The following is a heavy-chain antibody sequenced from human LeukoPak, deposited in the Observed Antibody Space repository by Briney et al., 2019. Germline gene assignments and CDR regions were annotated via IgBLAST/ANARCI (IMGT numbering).Heavy chain of an antibody. CDR2: IYTSGST. CDR1: GGSISSRNYY. J-gene: IGHJ1*01. Sequence: SQTLSLTCTVSGGSISSRNYYWSWIRQPAGKGLEWIGRIYTSGSTNYNPSLKSRVTISVDTSKNQFSLKLSSVTAADTAVYYCARGDSDSSAYSQGYFQHWGQGTLVIVSS. V-gene: IGHV4-61*02. D-gene: IGHD3-22*01. CDR3: ARGDSDSSAYSQGYFQH.